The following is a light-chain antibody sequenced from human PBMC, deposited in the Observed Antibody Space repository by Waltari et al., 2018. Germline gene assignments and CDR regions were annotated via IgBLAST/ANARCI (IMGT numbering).Light chain of an antibody. CDR2: DAS. J-gene: IGKJ1*01. Sequence: EIVMTQSPATLSVFPGERATLSCRASQSIRSNLAWYHHKPGQAPRLLIYDASTRATGIPARFSGSGSGTEFTLTISSLQSEDFAVYFCQQYDNWLGTFGQGTKVEIK. V-gene: IGKV3-15*01. CDR3: QQYDNWLGT. CDR1: QSIRSN.